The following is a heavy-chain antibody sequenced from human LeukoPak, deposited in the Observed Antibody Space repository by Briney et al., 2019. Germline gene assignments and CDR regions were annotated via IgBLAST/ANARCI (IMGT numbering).Heavy chain of an antibody. CDR1: GGTFSSYA. D-gene: IGHD3-16*02. CDR2: IIPIFGTA. J-gene: IGHJ4*02. V-gene: IGHV1-69*05. CDR3: ARAAVGYYDYVWGSYRSYYFDY. Sequence: SVKVSCKASGGTFSSYAISWVRQAPGQGLEWMGGIIPIFGTANYAQKFQGRVTITRDTSASTAYMELSSLRSEDMAVYYCARAAVGYYDYVWGSYRSYYFDYWGQGTLVTVSS.